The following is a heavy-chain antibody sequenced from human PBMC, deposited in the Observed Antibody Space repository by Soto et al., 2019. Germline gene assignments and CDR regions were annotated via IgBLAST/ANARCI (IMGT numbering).Heavy chain of an antibody. D-gene: IGHD2-21*02. J-gene: IGHJ4*02. V-gene: IGHV4-59*11. CDR1: GGSISNHY. CDR2: IYYNGNT. Sequence: QVHLQESGPGLVKPSETLSLTCTVSGGSISNHYWSWIRQPPGKGLEWIGYIYYNGNTNYNPPIKSRGTLSVDTSKNQISLKLSSVTAADTAVYYCTRANCYSEYWGQGTLVTVSS. CDR3: TRANCYSEY.